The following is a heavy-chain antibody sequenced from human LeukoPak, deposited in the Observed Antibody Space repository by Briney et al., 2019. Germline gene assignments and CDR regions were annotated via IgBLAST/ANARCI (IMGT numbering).Heavy chain of an antibody. J-gene: IGHJ5*02. CDR2: INPNSGGT. Sequence: ASVKVSCKASGYTFTGYYMHWVRQAPGQGLEWMGWINPNSGGTNYAQKFQGRVTMTRDTCISTAYMELSRLRSDDTAVYYCARDGVACSSTSCYLGGWFDPWGQGTLVTVSS. CDR1: GYTFTGYY. CDR3: ARDGVACSSTSCYLGGWFDP. D-gene: IGHD2-2*01. V-gene: IGHV1-2*02.